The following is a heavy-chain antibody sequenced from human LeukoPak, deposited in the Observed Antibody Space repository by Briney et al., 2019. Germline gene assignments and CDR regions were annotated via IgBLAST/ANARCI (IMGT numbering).Heavy chain of an antibody. CDR3: AKDYGDGSGSYYYFEY. Sequence: GGSLRLSCAASGFTFSSYAMSWLRPAPGKGLEWISDISGSGGITYYADSVRGRFTISRDNSKNTLYLQMNSLRVEDTAVYYCAKDYGDGSGSYYYFEYWGQGTLVTVSS. D-gene: IGHD3-10*01. CDR2: ISGSGGIT. CDR1: GFTFSSYA. V-gene: IGHV3-23*01. J-gene: IGHJ4*02.